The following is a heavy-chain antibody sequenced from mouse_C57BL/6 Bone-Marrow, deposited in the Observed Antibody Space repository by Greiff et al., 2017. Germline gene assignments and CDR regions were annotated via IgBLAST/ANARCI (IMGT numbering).Heavy chain of an antibody. D-gene: IGHD1-1*02. CDR1: GFNIKDDY. V-gene: IGHV14-4*01. Sequence: EVQLQQSGAELVRPGASVKLSCTASGFNIKDDYIHWVKQRPEQGLEWIGWIDPEIGDTEYASKFQGKATITSDTSSNTAYLPLSSLTSEDTAVSYCSSFAGNYFDFWGQGTPLTVAS. CDR2: IDPEIGDT. J-gene: IGHJ2*01. CDR3: SSFAGNYFDF.